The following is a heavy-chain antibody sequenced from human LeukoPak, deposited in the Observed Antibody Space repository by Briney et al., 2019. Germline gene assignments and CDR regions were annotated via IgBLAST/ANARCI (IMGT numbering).Heavy chain of an antibody. J-gene: IGHJ4*02. Sequence: PSETLSLTCTASGGSISSYYWSWIRQPPGKGLEWVGYIYYSGSTNYNPSLKSRVTISVDTSKNQFSLTLSSVTAADTAVYYCASFGYSSGWAFGYWGQGTLVTVSS. CDR1: GGSISSYY. CDR2: IYYSGST. V-gene: IGHV4-59*08. CDR3: ASFGYSSGWAFGY. D-gene: IGHD6-19*01.